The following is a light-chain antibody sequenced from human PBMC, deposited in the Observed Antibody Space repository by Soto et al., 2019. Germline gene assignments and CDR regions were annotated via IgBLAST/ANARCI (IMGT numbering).Light chain of an antibody. V-gene: IGLV1-44*01. CDR3: AAWDDSQKAML. CDR2: SNG. CDR1: GSNSGENA. J-gene: IGLJ3*02. Sequence: QSVLTQPPSASGTPGQTVTISCSGTGSNSGENAVNWYRHLPGTAPQLLIYSNGLRPSGVPNRFSGSKSGTAGSLAISGLQSEDEAHYYCAAWDDSQKAMLFGGGTKVTVL.